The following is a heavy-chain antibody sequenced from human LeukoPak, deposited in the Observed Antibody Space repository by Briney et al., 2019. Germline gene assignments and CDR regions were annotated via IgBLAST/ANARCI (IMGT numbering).Heavy chain of an antibody. CDR1: GGTFSSYA. J-gene: IGHJ4*02. CDR2: IIPIFGTA. V-gene: IGHV1-69*13. CDR3: ARHPYNWNTHYFDY. Sequence: ASVKVSCKASGGTFSSYAISWVRQAPGQGLEWMGGIIPIFGTANYAQKFRGRVTITADESTSTAYMELSSLRSEDTAVYYCARHPYNWNTHYFDYWGQGTLVTVSS. D-gene: IGHD1/OR15-1a*01.